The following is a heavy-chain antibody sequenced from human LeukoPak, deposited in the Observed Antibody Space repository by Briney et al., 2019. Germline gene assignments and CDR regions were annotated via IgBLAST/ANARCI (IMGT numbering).Heavy chain of an antibody. V-gene: IGHV1-2*02. CDR1: GYTFTGYY. CDR3: ARGRIREMTRYCSSTSCYRLANWFDP. CDR2: INPNSGGT. J-gene: IGHJ5*02. Sequence: ASVKVSCKASGYTFTGYYMHWVRQAPGQGLEWMGWINPNSGGTNYAQKFQGRVTMTRDTSISTAYMELSRLRSDDTAVYYCARGRIREMTRYCSSTSCYRLANWFDPWGQGTLVTVSS. D-gene: IGHD2-2*01.